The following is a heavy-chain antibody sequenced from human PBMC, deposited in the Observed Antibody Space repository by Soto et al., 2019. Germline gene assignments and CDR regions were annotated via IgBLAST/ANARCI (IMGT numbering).Heavy chain of an antibody. J-gene: IGHJ4*02. CDR2: IYYSGST. Sequence: EPLSLTWTVAGASISSSSYYWGWIRQPPGKGLEWIGSIYYSGSTYYNPSLKSRVTISVDTSKNQFSLKLSSVTAADTAVYYCARNGEYYDSSGYPGLFDYWGQGTLVTVSS. V-gene: IGHV4-39*01. D-gene: IGHD3-22*01. CDR3: ARNGEYYDSSGYPGLFDY. CDR1: GASISSSSYY.